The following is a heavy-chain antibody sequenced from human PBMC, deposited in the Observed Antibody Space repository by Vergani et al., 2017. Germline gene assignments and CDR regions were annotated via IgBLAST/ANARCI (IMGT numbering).Heavy chain of an antibody. V-gene: IGHV4-4*03. CDR2: ICHTEDT. Sequence: QVQLQESGPGLVKPPGTLSLTCAVSGDSISSNNCWTWVRQPPGKGLEWIGEICHTEDTKYSPSLKSRVTVSVDESRNLFSLRLNSVTAADTAIYYCARGNVVLRGVFGNWFDPWGQGTLVTVSS. CDR3: ARGNVVLRGVFGNWFDP. J-gene: IGHJ5*02. D-gene: IGHD3-10*01. CDR1: GDSISSNNC.